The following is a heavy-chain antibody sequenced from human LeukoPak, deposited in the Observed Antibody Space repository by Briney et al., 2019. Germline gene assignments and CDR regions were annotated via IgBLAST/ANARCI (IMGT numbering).Heavy chain of an antibody. D-gene: IGHD3-3*01. J-gene: IGHJ4*02. Sequence: SETLSLACTVSGGSISSGGYYWSWIRQHPGKGLEWIGYIYYSGSTYYNPSLKSRVTISVDTSKNQFSLKLSSVTAADTAVYYCARAGGFFSPFGYWGQGTLVTVSS. CDR2: IYYSGST. CDR1: GGSISSGGYY. CDR3: ARAGGFFSPFGY. V-gene: IGHV4-31*03.